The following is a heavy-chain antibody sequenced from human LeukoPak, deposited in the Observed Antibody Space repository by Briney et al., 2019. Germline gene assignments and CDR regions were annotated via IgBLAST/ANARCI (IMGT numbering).Heavy chain of an antibody. J-gene: IGHJ4*02. Sequence: PGGSLRLSCAASGFTFHDYVMQWVRQAPGKGLEWVSGFSWDGAGIGYADSVKGRFTISRDNAKNSLYLQMNSLRAEDTAVYYCAKGWNNSSWYAGYYDFWGQGTLVTVSS. CDR3: AKGWNNSSWYAGYYDF. CDR1: GFTFHDYV. D-gene: IGHD6-13*01. V-gene: IGHV3-9*01. CDR2: FSWDGAGI.